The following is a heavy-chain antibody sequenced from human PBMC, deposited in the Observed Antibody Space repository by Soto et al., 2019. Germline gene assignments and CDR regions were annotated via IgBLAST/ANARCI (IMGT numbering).Heavy chain of an antibody. CDR3: AKDITTSGFGC. J-gene: IGHJ4*02. V-gene: IGHV3-30*18. CDR2: ISYDGSNK. Sequence: QVQLVESGGGVVQPGRSLRLSCAASGFTFSSYGMHWVRQAPGKGLEWVAVISYDGSNKYYADSVKGRFTISRDNSKNTLYLQMNSLRAEDTAVYYCAKDITTSGFGCWGQGTLVTVSS. D-gene: IGHD1-20*01. CDR1: GFTFSSYG.